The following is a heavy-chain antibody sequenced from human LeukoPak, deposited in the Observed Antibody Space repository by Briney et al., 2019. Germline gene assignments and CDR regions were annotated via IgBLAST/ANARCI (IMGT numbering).Heavy chain of an antibody. J-gene: IGHJ4*02. Sequence: GGSLRLSCAASGFTFSSYSMNWVRQAPGKGLEWVSFISSSRSYIYYADSVKGRFTISRDNAKNSLYLQMNSLRAEDTAVYYCAREYYYGSGSSFDYWGQGTLVTVSS. V-gene: IGHV3-21*01. D-gene: IGHD3-10*01. CDR1: GFTFSSYS. CDR2: ISSSRSYI. CDR3: AREYYYGSGSSFDY.